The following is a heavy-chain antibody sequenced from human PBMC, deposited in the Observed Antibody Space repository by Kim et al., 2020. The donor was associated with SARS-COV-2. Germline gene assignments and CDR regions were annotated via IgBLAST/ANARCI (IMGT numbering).Heavy chain of an antibody. V-gene: IGHV3-72*01. Sequence: LSLTCEASGFTLSDYYIDWVRQAPGRGLEWVGRTRNKANSYITEYAASVQGRFTISRDDSKNSLYLQMISLKTEDTAVYYCVRAAAGLDCWGHG. D-gene: IGHD6-13*01. J-gene: IGHJ4*01. CDR3: VRAAAGLDC. CDR2: TRNKANSYIT. CDR1: GFTLSDYY.